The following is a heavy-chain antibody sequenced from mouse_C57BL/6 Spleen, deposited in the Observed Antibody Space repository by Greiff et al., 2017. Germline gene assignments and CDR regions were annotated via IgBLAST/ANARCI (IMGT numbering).Heavy chain of an antibody. CDR2: IYPSDSET. CDR1: GYNFTSYW. V-gene: IGHV1-61*01. Sequence: QVQLQQPGAELVRPGSSVKLSCKASGYNFTSYWMDWVKQRPGQGLEWIGNIYPSDSETPYNQKFNDKATLTVDKSSSTAYMQLSSLTSEDSAVYYCARAGFRYGSSYAMDYWGQGTSVTVSS. J-gene: IGHJ4*01. D-gene: IGHD1-1*01. CDR3: ARAGFRYGSSYAMDY.